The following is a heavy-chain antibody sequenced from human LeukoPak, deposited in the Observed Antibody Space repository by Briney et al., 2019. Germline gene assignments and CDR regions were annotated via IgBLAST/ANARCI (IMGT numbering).Heavy chain of an antibody. CDR2: INSDGSST. V-gene: IGHV3-74*01. D-gene: IGHD4-17*01. J-gene: IGHJ4*02. Sequence: GGSLRLSCAASGFTFSSYWMHWVRQAPGKGLMWVSRINSDGSSTSYADSVKGRFTISRDNAKNTLYLQMNSLRAEDTAVYYCARMEWVDYGVGYFDYWGKGTLVTVSS. CDR1: GFTFSSYW. CDR3: ARMEWVDYGVGYFDY.